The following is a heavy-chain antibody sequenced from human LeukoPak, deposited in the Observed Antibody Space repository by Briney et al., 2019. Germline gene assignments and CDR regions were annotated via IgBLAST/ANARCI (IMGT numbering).Heavy chain of an antibody. CDR2: MYYSGST. Sequence: SETLSLTCTVSGGSISSYYWSWIRQPPGKGLEWIGYMYYSGSTNYNPSLKSRVTISVDTSKNQFSLKLTSVTAADTAVYYCARRVGRYFGERAYYYNYMDVWGSGATVTISS. CDR3: ARRVGRYFGERAYYYNYMDV. D-gene: IGHD3-10*01. V-gene: IGHV4-59*12. CDR1: GGSISSYY. J-gene: IGHJ6*03.